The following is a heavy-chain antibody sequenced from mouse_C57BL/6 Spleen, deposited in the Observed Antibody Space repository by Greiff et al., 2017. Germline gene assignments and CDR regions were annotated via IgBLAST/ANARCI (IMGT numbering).Heavy chain of an antibody. CDR2: IHPNSGST. CDR1: GYTFTSYW. V-gene: IGHV1-64*01. CDR3: AREGPYYYGSSWYFDV. D-gene: IGHD1-1*01. Sequence: QVQLQQSGAELVKPGASVKLSCKASGYTFTSYWMHWVKQRPGQGLEWIGMIHPNSGSTNYNEKFKSKATLTVDKSSSTAYMQLSSLTSEDSAVYYCAREGPYYYGSSWYFDVWGTGTTVTVSS. J-gene: IGHJ1*03.